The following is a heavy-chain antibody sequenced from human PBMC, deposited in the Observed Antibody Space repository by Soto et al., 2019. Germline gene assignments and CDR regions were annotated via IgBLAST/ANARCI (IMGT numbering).Heavy chain of an antibody. V-gene: IGHV3-7*01. J-gene: IGHJ4*02. CDR1: GFTFSSYW. CDR3: ARWGSGLEAGDY. D-gene: IGHD7-27*01. CDR2: IKQDGSEK. Sequence: GESLKISCAASGFTFSSYWMSWVRQAPGKGLEWVANIKQDGSEKYYVDSVKGRFTISRDNAKNSLYLQMNSLRAEDTAVYYCARWGSGLEAGDYWGQGTLVTVSS.